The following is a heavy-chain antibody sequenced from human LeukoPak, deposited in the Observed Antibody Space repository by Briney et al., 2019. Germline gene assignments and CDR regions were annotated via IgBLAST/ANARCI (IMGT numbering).Heavy chain of an antibody. CDR1: GGSISSYY. Sequence: PSETLSLTCTVSGGSISSYYWSWIRQPPGKGLEWIGYIYYSGSTNYNPSLKSRVTISVDTSKNQFSLKLSSVTAADTAVYYCARNSSGIHFDYWGRGTLVTVSS. V-gene: IGHV4-59*01. CDR2: IYYSGST. D-gene: IGHD3-22*01. CDR3: ARNSSGIHFDY. J-gene: IGHJ4*02.